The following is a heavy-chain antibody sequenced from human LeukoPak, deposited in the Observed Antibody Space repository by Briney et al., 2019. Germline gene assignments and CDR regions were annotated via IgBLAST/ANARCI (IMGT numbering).Heavy chain of an antibody. CDR3: ARNDADYYYYYMDV. V-gene: IGHV1-2*06. CDR2: INPNSGGT. Sequence: AASVKVSCKASGYTFTGYYMHWVRQAPGQGLEWMGRINPNSGGTNYAQKFQGRVTMTRDTSISTAYMELSRLRSDDTAVYYCARNDADYYYYYMDVWGKGTTVTVSS. CDR1: GYTFTGYY. J-gene: IGHJ6*03. D-gene: IGHD6-25*01.